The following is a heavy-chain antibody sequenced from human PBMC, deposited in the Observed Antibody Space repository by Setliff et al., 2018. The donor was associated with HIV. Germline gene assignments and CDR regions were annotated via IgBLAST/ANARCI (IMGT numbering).Heavy chain of an antibody. D-gene: IGHD3-22*01. J-gene: IGHJ4*02. Sequence: PGESLKISCAASGFTFSNSWMTWVRQAPGKGLEWVGRIKTKTQRGTTDYAAPAKGRFIISRDDSKNTLYLQMNSLRSEDTAVYYCVTGVGTSSVDYWGQGTMVTVSS. V-gene: IGHV3-15*01. CDR1: GFTFSNSW. CDR3: VTGVGTSSVDY. CDR2: IKTKTQRGTT.